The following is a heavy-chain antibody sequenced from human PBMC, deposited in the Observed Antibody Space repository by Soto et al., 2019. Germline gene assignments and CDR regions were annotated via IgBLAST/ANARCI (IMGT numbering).Heavy chain of an antibody. CDR3: ASIFDFWSGYYFSY. D-gene: IGHD3-3*01. CDR1: VLSLSTSGVA. CDR2: IFWYDDK. Sequence: SGPTLVNPPQPLTLTCTFSVLSLSTSGVAVVWSRQAPRKAPEWLAFIFWYDDKRYSPSLENRLTITKDTSKNQVVLTMTNMDTVDTATYYCASIFDFWSGYYFSYWGRGNLVTVAS. J-gene: IGHJ4*02. V-gene: IGHV2-5*01.